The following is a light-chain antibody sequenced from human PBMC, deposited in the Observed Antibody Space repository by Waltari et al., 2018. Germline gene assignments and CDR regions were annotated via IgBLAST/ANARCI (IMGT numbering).Light chain of an antibody. J-gene: IGLJ2*01. CDR3: CSYAGSSTFA. V-gene: IGLV2-23*02. CDR1: SSDVGDYNY. Sequence: QSALTQPASVSGSPGQSITISCTGTSSDVGDYNYVSWYQQHPGNAPKLMIYDVTKRPSGVSNRVSGSKSGNTASLTSSGLQAEDEGDYYCCSYAGSSTFAFGGGTKLTVL. CDR2: DVT.